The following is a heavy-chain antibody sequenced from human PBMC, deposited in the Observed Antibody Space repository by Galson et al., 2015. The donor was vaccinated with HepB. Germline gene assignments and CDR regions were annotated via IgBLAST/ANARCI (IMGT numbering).Heavy chain of an antibody. V-gene: IGHV3-21*01. CDR3: ARGGSYSTCDY. D-gene: IGHD1-26*01. CDR2: ISSSSSSI. Sequence: SLRLSCAASGFTFSSYTMNWVRQAPGKGLEWVSSISSSSSSIYFADSVKGRFTISRDNAKNSLYLQMNSLRAEDTAVYHCARGGSYSTCDYWGQGTLVTVSS. J-gene: IGHJ4*02. CDR1: GFTFSSYT.